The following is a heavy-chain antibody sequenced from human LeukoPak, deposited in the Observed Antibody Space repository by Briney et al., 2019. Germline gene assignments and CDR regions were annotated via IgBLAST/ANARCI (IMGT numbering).Heavy chain of an antibody. D-gene: IGHD6-6*01. J-gene: IGHJ4*02. CDR3: AKGRGGSSIAARGSVYFDY. CDR2: ITPSGATT. Sequence: GESLRLSCAASRFAFSGYGMTWVRQAPGKGLEWVSTITPSGATTYYADSVKGRFTISRDNSNHMLYLQMNSLRAEDTAVYYCAKGRGGSSIAARGSVYFDYWGQGTLVTVSS. V-gene: IGHV3-23*01. CDR1: RFAFSGYG.